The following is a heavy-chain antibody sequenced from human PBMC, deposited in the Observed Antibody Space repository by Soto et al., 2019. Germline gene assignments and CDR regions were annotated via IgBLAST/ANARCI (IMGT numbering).Heavy chain of an antibody. V-gene: IGHV4-34*08. CDR1: DGTFSGHY. Sequence: SVTLSLTCAVFDGTFSGHYWSWIRQPQGKGLEWIGEINHSGSTNYNPSLKSRVTISVDTSKNQFSLKLSSVTAADTAVYYCGRCSSSNYYYYGMEVWGQGTTVIVSS. CDR2: INHSGST. CDR3: GRCSSSNYYYYGMEV. D-gene: IGHD6-6*01. J-gene: IGHJ6*02.